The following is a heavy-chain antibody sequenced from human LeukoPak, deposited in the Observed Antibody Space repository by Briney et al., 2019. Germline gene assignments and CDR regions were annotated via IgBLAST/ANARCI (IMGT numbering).Heavy chain of an antibody. Sequence: PSQTLSLTCTVSGGSLSSGDYYWSWIRQPPGKGLEWIGYIYYSGNTYYNPSLKSRVTMSVDTSKNQFSLKLNSVTAADTAVYYCARDVSSTLILGYWGQGTLVTVSS. D-gene: IGHD2-21*01. J-gene: IGHJ4*02. CDR2: IYYSGNT. V-gene: IGHV4-30-4*08. CDR3: ARDVSSTLILGY. CDR1: GGSLSSGDYY.